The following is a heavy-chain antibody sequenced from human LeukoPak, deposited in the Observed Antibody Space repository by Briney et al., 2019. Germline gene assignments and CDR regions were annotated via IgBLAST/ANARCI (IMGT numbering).Heavy chain of an antibody. Sequence: PGGSLRLFCAASGFTFSSYCMHWVRQAPGKGLVWVARINSDGSSTSYADSVKGRFTITRNNAKNTLYLQMNSLRAEDTAVYYCARDHYGDYAYWGQGTLVTVSS. V-gene: IGHV3-74*01. CDR1: GFTFSSYC. CDR2: INSDGSST. D-gene: IGHD4-17*01. CDR3: ARDHYGDYAY. J-gene: IGHJ4*02.